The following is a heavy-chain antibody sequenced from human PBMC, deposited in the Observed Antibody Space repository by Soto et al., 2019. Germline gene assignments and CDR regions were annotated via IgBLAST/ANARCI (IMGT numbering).Heavy chain of an antibody. Sequence: GGSLSLSCAASGFPFSSYSMNWVRQAPGKGLEWVSYISSSSSTIYYADSVKGRFTISRDNAKNSLYLQMNSLRAEDTAVYYCARGLTIFGVAPALDYWGQGTLVTVSS. CDR1: GFPFSSYS. CDR3: ARGLTIFGVAPALDY. J-gene: IGHJ4*02. V-gene: IGHV3-48*01. D-gene: IGHD3-3*01. CDR2: ISSSSSTI.